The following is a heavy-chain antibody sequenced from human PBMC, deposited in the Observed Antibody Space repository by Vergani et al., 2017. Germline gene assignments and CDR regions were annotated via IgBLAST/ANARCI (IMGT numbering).Heavy chain of an antibody. D-gene: IGHD1-26*01. CDR2: INPIDSKI. Sequence: EVMLVQSGAEVKKPGESLKISCKYSESSFISNEIAWVRQMSGKGLQWMGNINPIDSKIAYSLSFQGQAIMSLDKSITTAYLQWRSLKASDTATYFCECVGQGSENEGALQLWGQRTIITVSA. CDR1: ESSFISNE. V-gene: IGHV5-51*03. J-gene: IGHJ3*01. CDR3: ECVGQGSENEGALQL.